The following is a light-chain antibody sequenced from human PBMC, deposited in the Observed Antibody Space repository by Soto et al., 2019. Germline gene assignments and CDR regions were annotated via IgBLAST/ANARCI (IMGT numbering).Light chain of an antibody. J-gene: IGKJ1*01. CDR1: QSLTRSY. Sequence: EIVLTQSPGTLSLSPGERATLSCRASQSLTRSYLAWYQQRPGQAPRLLIYAASSRATGIPDRFSGSGSGTDFTLTISRLDPEDFAVYSCQQYDRSKSFGQGTRVEIK. CDR3: QQYDRSKS. CDR2: AAS. V-gene: IGKV3-20*01.